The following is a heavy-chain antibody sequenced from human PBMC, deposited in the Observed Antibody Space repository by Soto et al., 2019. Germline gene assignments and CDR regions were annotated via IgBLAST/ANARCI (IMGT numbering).Heavy chain of an antibody. V-gene: IGHV3-30*18. CDR3: AKDYDFWSGLSCFYP. CDR1: GFTYSSSG. J-gene: IGHJ5*02. Sequence: QAGGSLRLSCAASGFTYSSSGMQWVRQAQGKGLEWVAVISYDGSNKYYADSVKGRFTISRDNSKNTLYLQMNSLRAEDTAVYYCAKDYDFWSGLSCFYPWGQGTLVTF. D-gene: IGHD3-3*01. CDR2: ISYDGSNK.